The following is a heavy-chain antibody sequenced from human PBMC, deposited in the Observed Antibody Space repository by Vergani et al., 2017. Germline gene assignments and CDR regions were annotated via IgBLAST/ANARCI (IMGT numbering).Heavy chain of an antibody. CDR3: ARPVVGGWVDY. CDR2: IYSGGST. D-gene: IGHD6-19*01. CDR1: GFTVSSNY. J-gene: IGHJ4*02. V-gene: IGHV3-66*04. Sequence: EVQLVESGGGLVQPGGSLRLSCAASGFTVSSNYMSWVRRAPGKGLEWVSVIYSGGSTYYADSVKDRFTISRDNSKNTLYLQMNSLKTEDTAVYYCARPVVGGWVDYWGQGTLVTVSS.